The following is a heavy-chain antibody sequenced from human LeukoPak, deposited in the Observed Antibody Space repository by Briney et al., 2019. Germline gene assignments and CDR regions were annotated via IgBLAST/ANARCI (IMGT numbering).Heavy chain of an antibody. CDR3: TRRIVVVVCASDHFDF. CDR2: ISSDGSVQ. D-gene: IGHD2-2*01. CDR1: GFTFSTYL. Sequence: PGGSLRLSCVASGFTFSTYLMVWVRLAPGKGLERVDTISSDGSVQYYVHSVKGHFPNSKDKAKTSPELQITSLRAHEQALYFGTRRIVVVVCASDHFDFWGQGTRITVSS. J-gene: IGHJ4*02. V-gene: IGHV3-7*01.